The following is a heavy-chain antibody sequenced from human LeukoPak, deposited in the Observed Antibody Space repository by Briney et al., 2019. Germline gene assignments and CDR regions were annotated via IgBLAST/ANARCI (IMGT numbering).Heavy chain of an antibody. V-gene: IGHV3-48*03. CDR3: AKDRGYSLTPGAFDI. Sequence: GGSLRLSCAASGFTFSSYEMNWVRQAPGKGLEWVSYISSSGSTIYYADSVKGRFTISRDNAKNSLYLQMNSLRAEDMALYYCAKDRGYSLTPGAFDIWGQGTMVTVSS. CDR1: GFTFSSYE. CDR2: ISSSGSTI. D-gene: IGHD6-13*01. J-gene: IGHJ3*02.